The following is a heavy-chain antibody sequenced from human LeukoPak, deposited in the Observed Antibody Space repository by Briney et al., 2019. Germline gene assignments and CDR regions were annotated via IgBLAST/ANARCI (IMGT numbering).Heavy chain of an antibody. Sequence: SVKVSCKASGGTFSSYAISWVRQAPGQGLEWMGRIIPIFGTANYAQKFQGRVTITTDESTSTAYMEPSSLRSEDTAVYYCARGYSGYDFFDYWGQGTLVTVSS. CDR3: ARGYSGYDFFDY. CDR2: IIPIFGTA. V-gene: IGHV1-69*05. CDR1: GGTFSSYA. J-gene: IGHJ4*02. D-gene: IGHD5-12*01.